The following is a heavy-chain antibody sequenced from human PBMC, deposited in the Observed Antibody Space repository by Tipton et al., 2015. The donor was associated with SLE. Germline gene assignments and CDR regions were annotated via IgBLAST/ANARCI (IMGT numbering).Heavy chain of an antibody. CDR2: VYTSGYP. V-gene: IGHV4-61*02. D-gene: IGHD6-13*01. CDR3: ARHVSVQSSNWYARWFDP. J-gene: IGHJ5*02. CDR1: SGSISGGSFY. Sequence: GLVKPSQTLSLTCTVSSGSISGGSFYYNWIRRPAGKGLEWIGRVYTSGYPNYNPSLKGRVTVFLDTAKNQVSLEVSSVTAADTAVYYCARHVSVQSSNWYARWFDPWGQGTLVTVSS.